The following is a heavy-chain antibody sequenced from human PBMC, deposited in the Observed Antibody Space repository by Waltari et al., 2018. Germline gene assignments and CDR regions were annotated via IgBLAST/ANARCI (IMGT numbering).Heavy chain of an antibody. Sequence: QVQLQESGPGLVKPSETLSLTCTFPGYPIRSGYYWGWIRPPPGKGLEWIGSIYHSGSTYYNPSLKSRVTISVDTSKNQFSLKLSSMTAADTAVYYCAKYSGYDFDYWGQGTLVTVSS. D-gene: IGHD5-12*01. CDR1: GYPIRSGYY. CDR2: IYHSGST. J-gene: IGHJ4*02. CDR3: AKYSGYDFDY. V-gene: IGHV4-38-2*02.